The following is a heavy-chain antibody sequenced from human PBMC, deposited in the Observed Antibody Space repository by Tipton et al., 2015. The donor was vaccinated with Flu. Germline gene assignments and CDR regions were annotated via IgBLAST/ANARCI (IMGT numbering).Heavy chain of an antibody. CDR1: GGSFSGYY. V-gene: IGHV4-34*01. CDR2: INHSGST. CDR3: ARDKSELKGDYYYYYMDV. D-gene: IGHD3-10*01. Sequence: TLSLTCAVYGGSFSGYYWSWIRQPPGKGLEWIGEINHSGSTNYNPSLKSRVTISVDTSKNQFSLKLSSVTAADTAVYYCARDKSELKGDYYYYYMDVWGKGTTVTVSS. J-gene: IGHJ6*03.